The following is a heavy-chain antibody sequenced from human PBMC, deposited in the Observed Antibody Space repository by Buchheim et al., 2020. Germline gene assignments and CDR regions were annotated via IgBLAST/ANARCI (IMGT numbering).Heavy chain of an antibody. CDR2: IYTSGST. V-gene: IGHV4-61*02. Sequence: QVQLQESGPGLVKPSQTLSLTCTVSGGSISSGSYYWSWIRQPAGKGLEWIGRIYTSGSTNYNPSLKSRVTISVDTSTNQLSLKLSSVTAADTAVYYGARGRIFGVRRYGMDVWGQGTT. CDR1: GGSISSGSYY. D-gene: IGHD3-3*01. CDR3: ARGRIFGVRRYGMDV. J-gene: IGHJ6*02.